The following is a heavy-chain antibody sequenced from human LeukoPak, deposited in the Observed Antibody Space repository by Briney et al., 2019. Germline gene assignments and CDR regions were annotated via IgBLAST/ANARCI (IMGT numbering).Heavy chain of an antibody. J-gene: IGHJ6*03. CDR1: GLIFSSYG. CDR3: AKPVIPSAYQGTYYMDV. D-gene: IGHD3-16*01. V-gene: IGHV3-30*02. Sequence: GGSLRLSCAASGLIFSSYGMHWVRQAPGEGLEWVAYIRHDESKTFYADSVKGRFTISRDNSKNTLYLQMHSLRAEDTALYYCAKPVIPSAYQGTYYMDVWGKGTTVTVS. CDR2: IRHDESKT.